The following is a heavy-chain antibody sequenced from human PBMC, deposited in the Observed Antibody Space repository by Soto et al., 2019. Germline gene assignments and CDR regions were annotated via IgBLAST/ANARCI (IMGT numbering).Heavy chain of an antibody. J-gene: IGHJ4*02. CDR3: ASRYSYGHFDY. Sequence: SETLSLTCTVSGGSISSGGYYWSWIRQHPGKGLEWIGYIYNSGSTTYNPSLKSRVTISVDTSKNQFSLKLSSVTAADTAVYYCASRYSYGHFDYWGQGTLVTVSS. CDR2: IYNSGST. D-gene: IGHD5-18*01. CDR1: GGSISSGGYY. V-gene: IGHV4-61*08.